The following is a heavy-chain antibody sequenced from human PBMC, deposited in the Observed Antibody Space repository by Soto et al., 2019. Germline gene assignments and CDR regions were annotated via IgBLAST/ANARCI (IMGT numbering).Heavy chain of an antibody. D-gene: IGHD3-9*01. J-gene: IGHJ4*02. V-gene: IGHV2-5*01. Sequence: SGPTLVNPTQTLTLTCTFSGFSLSTSGVGVGWIRQPPGKALEWLSLIYWNNDRRYSPSLNSRLTITKDTSKNQVVLTMTNMDPVDTATYYCAHRRPGPIYDILTGYKGQAYDYWGQGPLVTVAS. CDR1: GFSLSTSGVG. CDR3: AHRRPGPIYDILTGYKGQAYDY. CDR2: IYWNNDR.